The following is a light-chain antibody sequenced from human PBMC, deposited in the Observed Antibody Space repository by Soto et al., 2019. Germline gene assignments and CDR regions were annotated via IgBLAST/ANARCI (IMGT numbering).Light chain of an antibody. Sequence: QSVLTQPPSASGSPGQSVTISCTGTSSDVGSYNYVSWYQQHPDKAPKLMIYEVNKRPSGVPDRFSGSKSGNTASLTVSGLQAEDEADYYCTSYAGYNNPVVFGGGTKLPS. CDR3: TSYAGYNNPVV. V-gene: IGLV2-8*01. CDR2: EVN. J-gene: IGLJ2*01. CDR1: SSDVGSYNY.